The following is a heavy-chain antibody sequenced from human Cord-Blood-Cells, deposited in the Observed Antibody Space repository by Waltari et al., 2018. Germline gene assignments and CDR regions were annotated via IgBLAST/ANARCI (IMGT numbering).Heavy chain of an antibody. CDR3: ARGIRKEYSSSWYYFDY. CDR2: INHSGST. J-gene: IGHJ4*02. V-gene: IGHV4-34*01. Sequence: QVQLQQWGAGLLKPSETLSLTCAVHGGSFSGYYWSWIRQPPGKGLEWIGEINHSGSTNYNPSLQSRVTISVDTSKNQFSLKLSSVTAADTAVYYCARGIRKEYSSSWYYFDYWGQGTLVTVSS. D-gene: IGHD6-13*01. CDR1: GGSFSGYY.